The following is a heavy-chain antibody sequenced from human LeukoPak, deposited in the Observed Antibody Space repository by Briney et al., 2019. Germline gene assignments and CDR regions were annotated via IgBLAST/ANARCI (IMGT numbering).Heavy chain of an antibody. CDR3: ARERGYSGYDWSGYLDY. V-gene: IGHV6-1*01. J-gene: IGHJ4*02. Sequence: SQTLSLTCAISGDSVSSNSAAWNWIRQSPSRGLKWLGRTYYRSKWYNEYALPVKSRITINPDTSKSHFSMHLNSVVPDDTAVYYCARERGYSGYDWSGYLDYWGQGTLVTGSS. D-gene: IGHD5-12*01. CDR1: GDSVSSNSAA. CDR2: TYYRSKWYN.